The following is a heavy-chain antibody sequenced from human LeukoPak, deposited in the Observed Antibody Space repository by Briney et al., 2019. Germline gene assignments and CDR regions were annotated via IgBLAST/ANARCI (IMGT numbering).Heavy chain of an antibody. CDR3: ARHAQWLVRYFDY. J-gene: IGHJ4*02. Sequence: SETLSLTCTVSGGSISSSSYYWGWIRQPPGKGLEWIGSIYYSGSTYYNPSLKSRVTISVDTPKNQFSLKLSSVTAADTAVYYCARHAQWLVRYFDYWGQGTLVTVSS. V-gene: IGHV4-39*01. CDR2: IYYSGST. D-gene: IGHD6-19*01. CDR1: GGSISSSSYY.